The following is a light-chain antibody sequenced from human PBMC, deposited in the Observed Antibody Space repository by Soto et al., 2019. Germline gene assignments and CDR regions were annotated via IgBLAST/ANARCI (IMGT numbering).Light chain of an antibody. CDR1: SSDVGGYNY. V-gene: IGLV2-8*01. Sequence: QSALTQPPSASGSPGQSVTISCTGTSSDVGGYNYVSWYQQHPGKAPQLMIYEVSKRPSGVPDRFSGSKSGNTASLTVSGLQAEEEADYYCSSYAGSTNPLYVFGTGTKVTVL. CDR3: SSYAGSTNPLYV. J-gene: IGLJ1*01. CDR2: EVS.